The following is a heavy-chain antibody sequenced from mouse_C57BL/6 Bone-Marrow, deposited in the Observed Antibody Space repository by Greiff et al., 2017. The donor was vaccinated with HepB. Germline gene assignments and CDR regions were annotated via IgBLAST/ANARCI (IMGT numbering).Heavy chain of an antibody. CDR2: IDPENGDT. CDR3: TTLYYGSPRFDY. CDR1: GFNIKDDY. V-gene: IGHV14-4*01. Sequence: EVMLVESGAELVRPGASVKLSCTASGFNIKDDYMHWVKQRPEQGLEWIGLIDPENGDTEYASKFQGKATITADTSSNTAYLQLSSLTSEDTAVYYCTTLYYGSPRFDYWGQGTTLTVSS. J-gene: IGHJ2*01. D-gene: IGHD1-1*01.